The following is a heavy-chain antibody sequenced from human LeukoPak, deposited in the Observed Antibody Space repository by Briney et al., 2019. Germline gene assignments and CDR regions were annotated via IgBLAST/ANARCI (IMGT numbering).Heavy chain of an antibody. Sequence: GGSLRLSCVASGFTFSAYAMNWVRLAPGKGLEWVSTFKTNSGQVYYAESVRGRFTISRDNSKNTVYLQMSSLRAKDTALYYCARSIPDYTRFDYWGQGALVTVSP. CDR1: GFTFSAYA. CDR3: ARSIPDYTRFDY. D-gene: IGHD2-2*02. V-gene: IGHV3-23*01. J-gene: IGHJ4*02. CDR2: FKTNSGQV.